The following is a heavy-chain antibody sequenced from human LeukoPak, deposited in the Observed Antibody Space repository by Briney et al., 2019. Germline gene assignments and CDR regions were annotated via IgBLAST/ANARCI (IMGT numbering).Heavy chain of an antibody. CDR3: ARGCSGSTSCSYDY. Sequence: PSATLSLTCTVSGGSISSSSYYWGWIRQPPGKGLEWIGSIYYSGSTYYNPSLKSRVTISVDTSKNQFSLKLSSVTAADTAVYYCARGCSGSTSCSYDYWGQGTLVTVSS. V-gene: IGHV4-39*07. CDR1: GGSISSSSYY. J-gene: IGHJ4*02. D-gene: IGHD2-2*01. CDR2: IYYSGST.